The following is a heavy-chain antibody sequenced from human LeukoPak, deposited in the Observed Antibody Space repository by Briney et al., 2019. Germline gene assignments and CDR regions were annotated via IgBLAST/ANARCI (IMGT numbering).Heavy chain of an antibody. V-gene: IGHV1-24*01. CDR3: ATGRYSSSWLHFDY. CDR1: GYTLTELS. CDR2: FDPEDGET. Sequence: GASVKVSCKVSGYTLTELSMHWVRQAPGKGLEWMGGFDPEDGETIYAQKFQGRVTMTGDTSTDTAYMELSSLRSEDTAVYYCATGRYSSSWLHFDYWGQGTLVTVSS. D-gene: IGHD6-13*01. J-gene: IGHJ4*02.